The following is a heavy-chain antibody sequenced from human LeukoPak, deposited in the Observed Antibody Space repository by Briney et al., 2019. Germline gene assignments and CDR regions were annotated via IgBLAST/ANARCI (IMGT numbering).Heavy chain of an antibody. Sequence: NPSETLSLTCAVYGGSLSGYYWTWIRQPPEKGLEWIGEINHNGITNYKPSLRSRVTISMDTSKNQFSLKLSSVTAADTAMYYCARGGESSSNSCPLGPWGHGTLIIVSS. J-gene: IGHJ5*02. CDR1: GGSLSGYY. V-gene: IGHV4-34*01. CDR2: INHNGIT. D-gene: IGHD2-2*01. CDR3: ARGGESSSNSCPLGP.